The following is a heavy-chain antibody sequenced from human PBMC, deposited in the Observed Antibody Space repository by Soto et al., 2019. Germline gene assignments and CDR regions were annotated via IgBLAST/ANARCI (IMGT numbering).Heavy chain of an antibody. Sequence: PSETLSLTCAVYGGSFSGYYWSWIRQPPGKGLEWIGEINHSGSTNYNPSLKSRVTISVDTSKNQLSLKLSSVTAADTAVYYCARARIAVAYPLLYYYGMDVWGQGTTVTVSS. J-gene: IGHJ6*02. D-gene: IGHD6-19*01. CDR3: ARARIAVAYPLLYYYGMDV. CDR2: INHSGST. CDR1: GGSFSGYY. V-gene: IGHV4-34*01.